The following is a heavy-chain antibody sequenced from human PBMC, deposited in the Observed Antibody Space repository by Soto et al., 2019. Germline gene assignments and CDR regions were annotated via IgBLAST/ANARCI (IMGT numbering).Heavy chain of an antibody. D-gene: IGHD3-16*01. V-gene: IGHV3-30*19. CDR2: TSYDGSNK. J-gene: IGHJ1*01. CDR3: ARWGTTGGLDV. CDR1: GFTFRSYV. Sequence: QVQLVESGGGVVQPGTSLRLSCVGSGFTFRSYVIHWVRQAPGKGLEWVALTSYDGSNKDYGDSVKGRFTISRDNSRNTVELQMDSLRREDTALYYCARWGTTGGLDVWGQGPLVSVSS.